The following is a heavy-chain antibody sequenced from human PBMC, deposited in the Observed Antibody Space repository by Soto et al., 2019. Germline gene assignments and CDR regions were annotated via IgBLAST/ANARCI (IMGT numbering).Heavy chain of an antibody. CDR2: IKEDGSEI. J-gene: IGHJ4*02. CDR3: ARDVGFDYVN. V-gene: IGHV3-7*01. Sequence: GGSLRLSCAVSGFSIRSSWMSWVRQAPGKGLEWVASIKEDGSEIYYVESVRGRFTISRDSAENSLHLLMNSLSDEDTGVYFCARDVGFDYVNWGQGTLVTVSS. D-gene: IGHD3-16*01. CDR1: GFSIRSSW.